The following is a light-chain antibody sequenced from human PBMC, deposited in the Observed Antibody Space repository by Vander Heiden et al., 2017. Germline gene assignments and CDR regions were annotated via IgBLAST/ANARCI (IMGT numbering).Light chain of an antibody. Sequence: QSALPPPASVSGSPGQSITISCTGTSSDVGAYNYVSWYQQHPGKAPKLIIYDVTNRPSGVSNRFSGSKSGNTASLTTSGLQAEDEADYYCSSYTSSNTLVFGTGTKVTVL. CDR3: SSYTSSNTLV. V-gene: IGLV2-14*03. CDR2: DVT. CDR1: SSDVGAYNY. J-gene: IGLJ1*01.